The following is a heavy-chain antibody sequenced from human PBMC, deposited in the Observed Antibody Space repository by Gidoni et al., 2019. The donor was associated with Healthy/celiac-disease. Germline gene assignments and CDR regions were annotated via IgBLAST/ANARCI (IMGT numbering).Heavy chain of an antibody. CDR3: ARPVAQDSSGYYYTGYYFDY. CDR2: IYYSGST. Sequence: QLQLQESGPGLVKPSETLSLTCTVSGGSISSSRYYWGWIRQPPGKGLEWIGSIYYSGSTYYNPSLKSRVTISVDTSKNQFSLKLSSVTAADTAVYYCARPVAQDSSGYYYTGYYFDYWGQGTLVTVSS. J-gene: IGHJ4*02. CDR1: GGSISSSRYY. V-gene: IGHV4-39*01. D-gene: IGHD3-22*01.